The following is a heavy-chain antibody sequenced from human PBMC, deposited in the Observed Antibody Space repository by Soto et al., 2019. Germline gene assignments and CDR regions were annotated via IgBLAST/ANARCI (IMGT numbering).Heavy chain of an antibody. CDR1: GFTCSCYA. CDR3: AKDYVDAAMVSILYYYGMDV. J-gene: IGHJ6*02. Sequence: WRSLRLPCAASGFTCSCYAMSRIRPAPGKGLEWVSAIRGSGGRPYYADSVKGRFTISRENSKNTLYLQMNSLKAEDKAVYYCAKDYVDAAMVSILYYYGMDVWGQGTTFTVSS. D-gene: IGHD5-18*01. V-gene: IGHV3-23*01. CDR2: IRGSGGRP.